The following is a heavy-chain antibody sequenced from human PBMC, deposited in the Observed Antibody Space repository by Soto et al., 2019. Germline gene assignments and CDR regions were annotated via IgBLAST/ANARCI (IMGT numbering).Heavy chain of an antibody. J-gene: IGHJ5*02. CDR2: MNPNSGNT. Sequence: ASVKVSCKASGYTFTSYDINWVRQATGQGLEWMGWMNPNSGNTGYAQKFQGRVTMTRNTSISTAYMELSSLRSEDTAVYYCARGVKAAAGPWYNWLDHWGKGTLVTV. CDR1: GYTFTSYD. CDR3: ARGVKAAAGPWYNWLDH. V-gene: IGHV1-8*01. D-gene: IGHD6-13*01.